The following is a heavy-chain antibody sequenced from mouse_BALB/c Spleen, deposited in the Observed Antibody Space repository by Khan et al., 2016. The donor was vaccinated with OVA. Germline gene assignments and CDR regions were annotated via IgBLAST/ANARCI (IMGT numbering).Heavy chain of an antibody. CDR3: ARRGLRSDFDY. J-gene: IGHJ2*01. Sequence: QVQLKQSGAELAKPGASVKMSCKASGYTFINYWILWVKQRPGQGLEWIGYINPSTGYTEYNQNFKDKATLTADKSSSTAYMQLSSLTSEDSAVYYCARRGLRSDFDYWGQGTTLTVSS. V-gene: IGHV1-7*01. CDR1: GYTFINYW. D-gene: IGHD1-1*01. CDR2: INPSTGYT.